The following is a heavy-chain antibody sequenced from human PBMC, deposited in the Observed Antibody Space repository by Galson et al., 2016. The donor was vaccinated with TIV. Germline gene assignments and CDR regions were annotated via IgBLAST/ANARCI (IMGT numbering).Heavy chain of an antibody. CDR2: ISYSGGT. D-gene: IGHD3-3*01. CDR1: GDSISRHG. J-gene: IGHJ5*02. CDR3: VRYFEVVLGGFHWFDP. Sequence: LSLTCTVSGDSISRHGWTWIRQPPGKGLEWIGCISYSGGTNYNPSLKGRVSISLDTSENNFSLKLSSVTAADTAVYYCVRYFEVVLGGFHWFDPWGQGILVTVSS. V-gene: IGHV4-59*11.